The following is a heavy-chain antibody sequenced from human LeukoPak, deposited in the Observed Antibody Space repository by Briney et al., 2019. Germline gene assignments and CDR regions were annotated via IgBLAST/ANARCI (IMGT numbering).Heavy chain of an antibody. CDR2: IYTSGST. V-gene: IGHV4-61*02. J-gene: IGHJ2*01. Sequence: PSQTLSLTCTVSGGSISSGSYYWSWIRQPAGKGLEWIGRIYTSGSTNYNPSLKSRVTISVDTSKNQFSLKLSSVTAADTAVYYCARAVALMTTPYWYFDLWGRGTLVTVSS. CDR1: GGSISSGSYY. D-gene: IGHD2-15*01. CDR3: ARAVALMTTPYWYFDL.